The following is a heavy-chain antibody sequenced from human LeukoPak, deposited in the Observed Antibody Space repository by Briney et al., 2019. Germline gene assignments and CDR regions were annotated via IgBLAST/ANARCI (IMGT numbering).Heavy chain of an antibody. CDR2: ILYDGSKK. CDR1: GFTFSDFA. CDR3: ARDRRMFEILTGYSPQY. D-gene: IGHD3-9*01. J-gene: IGHJ4*02. V-gene: IGHV3-30*04. Sequence: GGSLRLSCAVSGFTFSDFAMHWVRQAPGKGLEWVAVILYDGSKKFYADSVKGRFTISRDNSKNTLDLQMNSLRGDDTATYFCARDRRMFEILTGYSPQYWGQGTLVTVAS.